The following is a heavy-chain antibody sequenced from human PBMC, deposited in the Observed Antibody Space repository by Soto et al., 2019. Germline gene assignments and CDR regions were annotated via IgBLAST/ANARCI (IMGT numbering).Heavy chain of an antibody. CDR1: GYTFTSYG. Sequence: GASVKVSCKASGYTFTSYGISWVRQAPGQGLEWMGWISAYNGNTNYAQKLQGRVTMTTDTSTSTAYMELRSLRSDDTAVYYCARDCSSTSCSNYYYYYGMDVWGQGTTVTVSS. J-gene: IGHJ6*02. CDR2: ISAYNGNT. D-gene: IGHD2-2*01. V-gene: IGHV1-18*04. CDR3: ARDCSSTSCSNYYYYYGMDV.